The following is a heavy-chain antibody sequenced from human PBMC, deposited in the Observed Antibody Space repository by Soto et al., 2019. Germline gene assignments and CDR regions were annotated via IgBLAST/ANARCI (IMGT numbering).Heavy chain of an antibody. CDR3: ARVWSGYQLPGDFGYYYYGMDV. V-gene: IGHV1-69*13. Sequence: ASVKVSCKASGGTFSSYAISWVRQAPGQGLEWMGGIIPIFGTANYAQKFQGRVTITADESTSTAYMELSSLRSEDTAVYYCARVWSGYQLPGDFGYYYYGMDVWGQGTTVTVSS. CDR1: GGTFSSYA. D-gene: IGHD3-3*01. J-gene: IGHJ6*02. CDR2: IIPIFGTA.